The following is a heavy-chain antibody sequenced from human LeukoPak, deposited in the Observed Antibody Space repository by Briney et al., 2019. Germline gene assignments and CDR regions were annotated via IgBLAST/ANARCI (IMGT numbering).Heavy chain of an antibody. CDR1: GYTFTSYY. Sequence: ASVKVSCKASGYTFTSYYMHWVRQAPGQGLEWMGIINPSGGSTSYAQKFQGRVTMTRDTSTSTVYMELSSLRSEDTAVYYRARYVVGGGLDPWGQGTLVTVSS. V-gene: IGHV1-46*01. CDR2: INPSGGST. J-gene: IGHJ5*02. D-gene: IGHD4-23*01. CDR3: ARYVVGGGLDP.